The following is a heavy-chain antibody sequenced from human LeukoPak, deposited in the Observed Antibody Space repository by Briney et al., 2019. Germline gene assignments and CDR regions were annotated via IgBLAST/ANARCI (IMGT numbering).Heavy chain of an antibody. D-gene: IGHD1-1*01. Sequence: ASVKVSCKVFGYTLTELPIHWVRQAPGKGLEWVGGFDPEDGETTYAQKFQGRVTMTEDTSTDTAHMEVSGLRSEDTAVYYCATRTTETTDALDIWGQGTMVTVSS. J-gene: IGHJ3*02. CDR1: GYTLTELP. CDR3: ATRTTETTDALDI. V-gene: IGHV1-24*01. CDR2: FDPEDGET.